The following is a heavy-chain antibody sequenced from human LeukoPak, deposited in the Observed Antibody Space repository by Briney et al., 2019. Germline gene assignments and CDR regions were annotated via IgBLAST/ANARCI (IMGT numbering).Heavy chain of an antibody. V-gene: IGHV4-34*01. Sequence: KTSETLSLTCAVYGGSFSGYYWSWIRQPPGKGLEWIGEINHSGSTNYNPSLKSRVTISVDTSKNQFSLKLSSVTAADTAVYYCARDNLYYDFWSGYTLWGQGTLVTVSS. CDR1: GGSFSGYY. J-gene: IGHJ4*02. CDR2: INHSGST. CDR3: ARDNLYYDFWSGYTL. D-gene: IGHD3-3*01.